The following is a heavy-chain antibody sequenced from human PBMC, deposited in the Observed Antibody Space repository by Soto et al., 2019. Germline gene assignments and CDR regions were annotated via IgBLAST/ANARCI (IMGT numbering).Heavy chain of an antibody. J-gene: IGHJ4*02. V-gene: IGHV1-24*01. CDR2: FDPEDGET. Sequence: QVQLVQSGAEVKKPGASVKVSCKVSGHTLTELSMHWVRLAPGKGLEWMGGFDPEDGETISAQKFQGRVTMTEDTSTDSTYLELSSLRSEDTAVYYCAAGGKRWLPSPFDYWGQGTLVTISS. CDR3: AAGGKRWLPSPFDY. D-gene: IGHD6-19*01. CDR1: GHTLTELS.